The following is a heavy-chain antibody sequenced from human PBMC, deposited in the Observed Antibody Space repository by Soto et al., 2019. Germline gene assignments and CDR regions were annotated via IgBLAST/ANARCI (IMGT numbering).Heavy chain of an antibody. D-gene: IGHD3-3*01. Sequence: GESQQISITGTGYNFSSYKIYGVRQMPGRGLEWVDMIDPGDSYTKYSPSFQGHVTISADKSISTDYLQWNGLEASDSAIYYCSRVDFWSGYYIAYWGQGTLVTVSS. J-gene: IGHJ4*02. V-gene: IGHV5-10-1*01. CDR1: GYNFSSYK. CDR2: IDPGDSYT. CDR3: SRVDFWSGYYIAY.